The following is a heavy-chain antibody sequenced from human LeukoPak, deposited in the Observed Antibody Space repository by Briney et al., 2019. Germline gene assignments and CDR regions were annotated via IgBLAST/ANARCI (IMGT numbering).Heavy chain of an antibody. V-gene: IGHV4-31*03. CDR3: VGDGNYVDY. CDR2: IYSSGDT. Sequence: SETLFLTCTVSGGSITSGGYYWSWIRQHPAKGLEWIGYIYSSGDTYYNPSLKNRTTISLDTSENQFILSLSSVTAADTAVYYCVGDGNYVDYWGQGTLVTVSS. J-gene: IGHJ4*02. CDR1: GGSITSGGYY.